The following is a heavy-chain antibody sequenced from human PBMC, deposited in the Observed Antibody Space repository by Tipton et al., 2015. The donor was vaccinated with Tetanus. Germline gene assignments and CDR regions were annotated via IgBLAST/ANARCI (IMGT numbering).Heavy chain of an antibody. CDR3: ARGGRDAYNNPLGSVDV. CDR2: ISHSGSS. CDR1: GGSFSLYY. J-gene: IGHJ3*01. D-gene: IGHD5-24*01. V-gene: IGHV4-34*01. Sequence: GLVKPSETLSLTCTVSGGSFSLYYWNWVRKSPGKGLEWIGEISHSGSSSYSPSLKSRVTISVDTSKNQFSLRLRSVAAPDTAVYYCARGGRDAYNNPLGSVDVWGRGTTVTVSS.